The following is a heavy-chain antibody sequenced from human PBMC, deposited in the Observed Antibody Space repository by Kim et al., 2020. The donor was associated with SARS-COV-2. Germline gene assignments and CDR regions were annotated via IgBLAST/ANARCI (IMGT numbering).Heavy chain of an antibody. D-gene: IGHD3-3*01. V-gene: IGHV1-24*01. CDR1: GYTLTELS. Sequence: ASVKVSCKVSGYTLTELSMHWVRQAPGKGLEWMGGFDPEDGETIYSQKFHDRVTMTADTSTDTAYMELSSLRSEDTAVYYCARGGIFGVANTFDPCGQGT. J-gene: IGHJ5*02. CDR3: ARGGIFGVANTFDP. CDR2: FDPEDGET.